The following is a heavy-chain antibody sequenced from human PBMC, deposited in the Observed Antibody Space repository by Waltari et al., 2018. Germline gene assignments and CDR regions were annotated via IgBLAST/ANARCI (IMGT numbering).Heavy chain of an antibody. CDR2: IRYDGSNK. CDR3: AKDRGEWELI. CDR1: GFTFSSYG. D-gene: IGHD1-26*01. V-gene: IGHV3-30*02. Sequence: QVQLVESGGGVVQPGGSLRLSCAASGFTFSSYGMHWVRQAPGKGLEWVAFIRYDGSNKYYADSVKGRFTISRDNSKNTLYLQMNSLRAEDTAVYYCAKDRGEWELICGQGTMVTVSS. J-gene: IGHJ3*02.